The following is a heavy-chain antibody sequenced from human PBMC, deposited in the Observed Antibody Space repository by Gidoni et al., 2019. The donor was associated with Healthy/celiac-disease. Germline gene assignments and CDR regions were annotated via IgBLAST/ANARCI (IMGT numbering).Heavy chain of an antibody. V-gene: IGHV1-8*01. CDR2: MNPNSGNT. CDR3: ARVLLGDFWSGPHGGVDY. Sequence: QVQLVQSGAEVKKPGASVKVSCKASGYTFTSYDINWVRQATGQGLEWMGWMNPNSGNTGYAQKFQGRVTMTRNTSISTAYMELSSLRSEDTAVYYCARVLLGDFWSGPHGGVDYWGQGTLVTVSS. J-gene: IGHJ4*02. D-gene: IGHD3-3*01. CDR1: GYTFTSYD.